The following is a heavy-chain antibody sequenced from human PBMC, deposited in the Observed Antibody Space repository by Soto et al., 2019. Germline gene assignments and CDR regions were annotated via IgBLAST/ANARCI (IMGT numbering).Heavy chain of an antibody. CDR2: IYHSGST. D-gene: IGHD1-26*01. J-gene: IGHJ6*02. Sequence: PSETLSLTCTVSSGSISSYYWSWIRQPSGKGLEWIGEIYHSGSTNYNPSLKSRVTISVDKSKNQFSLKLSSVTAADTAVYYCARVSGGYYYGMDVWGQGTTVTVSS. CDR1: SGSISSYY. CDR3: ARVSGGYYYGMDV. V-gene: IGHV4-59*12.